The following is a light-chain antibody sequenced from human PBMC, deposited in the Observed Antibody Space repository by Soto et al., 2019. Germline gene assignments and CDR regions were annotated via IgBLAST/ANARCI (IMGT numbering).Light chain of an antibody. CDR3: QQSFGAPRT. CDR1: QNIRTY. CDR2: AAS. V-gene: IGKV1-39*01. Sequence: DIQMTQSPSSLSASVGDNVTMSCRASQNIRTYLNWYQQYPGKAPSLLIYAASSVQSGVPSRFSGIGSGTDFTLTINSLQPEDFATYYCQQSFGAPRTFGQGTRVDIK. J-gene: IGKJ1*01.